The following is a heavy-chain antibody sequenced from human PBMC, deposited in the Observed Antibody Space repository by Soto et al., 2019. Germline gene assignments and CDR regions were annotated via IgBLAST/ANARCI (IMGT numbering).Heavy chain of an antibody. CDR1: GASISDNW. CDR3: AMHTAVPRTRGCDY. CDR2: IYHSGTX. Sequence: QVQLQESGPGLVKPSGTLSLTCAVSGASISDNWWSWVRQPPGKGLEWIGEIYHSGTXHYNXSLXXXXXXXXXXXXXXXXXXXXXXTXADTAVYYCAMHTAVPRTRGCDYWGLGTLVTVSS. V-gene: IGHV4-4*02. D-gene: IGHD6-19*01. J-gene: IGHJ4*02.